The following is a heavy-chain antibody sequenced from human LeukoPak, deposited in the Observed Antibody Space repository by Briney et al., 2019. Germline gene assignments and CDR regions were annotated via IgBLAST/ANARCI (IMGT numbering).Heavy chain of an antibody. V-gene: IGHV3-9*01. D-gene: IGHD5-18*01. Sequence: GGSLRPSCAPSGFTFSNYAMSWVRQAPGEVLGWVSGTSWNSGSIGYAHSVKGRFTISRDNAKNSLYLQMNSLRAEDTALYYCAKDGSYGYYYYYMDVGGKGTTVTISS. CDR2: TSWNSGSI. J-gene: IGHJ6*03. CDR3: AKDGSYGYYYYYMDV. CDR1: GFTFSNYA.